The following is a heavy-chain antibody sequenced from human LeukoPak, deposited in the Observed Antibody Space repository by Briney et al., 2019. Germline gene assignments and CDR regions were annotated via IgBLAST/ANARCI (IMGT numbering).Heavy chain of an antibody. CDR1: GGSFSGYY. D-gene: IGHD3-10*01. V-gene: IGHV4-34*01. J-gene: IGHJ4*02. Sequence: PSETLSLTCAVYGGSFSGYYWSWIRQPPGKGLEWIGEINHSGSTNYNPSLKSRVTISVDTSKNQFSLKLSSVTAADTAVYYCARGRLWFGEPVDYWGQGTLVTVSS. CDR3: ARGRLWFGEPVDY. CDR2: INHSGST.